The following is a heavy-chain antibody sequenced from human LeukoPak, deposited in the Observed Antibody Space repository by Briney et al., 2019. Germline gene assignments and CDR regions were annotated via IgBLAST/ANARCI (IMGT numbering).Heavy chain of an antibody. Sequence: AGGSLRLSCAASGFALSSHWMTWVRQPPGKGPEWVSYISSDDTTIYYADSVKGRFTISRDNAKNSLYLQMNSLRDEDTAVYYCARDMWAPKWYFDLWGRGTLVTVSS. J-gene: IGHJ2*01. CDR3: ARDMWAPKWYFDL. CDR2: ISSDDTTI. D-gene: IGHD1-26*01. V-gene: IGHV3-48*02. CDR1: GFALSSHW.